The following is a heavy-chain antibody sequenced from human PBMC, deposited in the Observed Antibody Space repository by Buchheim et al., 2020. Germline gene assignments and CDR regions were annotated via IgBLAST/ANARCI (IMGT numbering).Heavy chain of an antibody. D-gene: IGHD2-8*01. CDR3: VRDLYVDASARFDY. CDR1: GFTFSTYW. Sequence: EVQLVESGGGLVQSGGSLRLSCAASGFTFSTYWMHWVRQAPGKGLVWVSRINSDGSSTNYADSVKGRFTISRDNAKNTLYLQMNSLGGEDTALYYCVRDLYVDASARFDYWGQGT. V-gene: IGHV3-74*01. CDR2: INSDGSST. J-gene: IGHJ4*02.